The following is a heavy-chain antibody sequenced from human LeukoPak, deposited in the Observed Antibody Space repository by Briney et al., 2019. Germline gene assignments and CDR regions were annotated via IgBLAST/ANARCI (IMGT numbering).Heavy chain of an antibody. J-gene: IGHJ4*02. Sequence: GGSLRLSYAASGFTFSSYAMNWVRQAPGKGLEWVSAISHSGASTYYADSVKGRFTISRDNSKNTLYLQMNSLRVEDTAVYYCTRGGVDYWGQGTLVTVSS. CDR2: ISHSGAST. V-gene: IGHV3-23*01. CDR1: GFTFSSYA. CDR3: TRGGVDY.